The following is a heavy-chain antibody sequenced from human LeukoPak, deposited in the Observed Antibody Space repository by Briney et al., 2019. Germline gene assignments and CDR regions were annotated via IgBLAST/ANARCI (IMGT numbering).Heavy chain of an antibody. CDR2: IYSDNT. J-gene: IGHJ4*02. V-gene: IGHV3-53*01. Sequence: GGSLRLSCTVSGFTVSTNSMSWVRQAPGKGLEWVSFIYSDNTHYSDSVKGRFTISRDNSQNTLDLQMNSLRAEDTAVYYCATPLRSSGAYDYWGQGTLVTVSS. CDR3: ATPLRSSGAYDY. D-gene: IGHD2-15*01. CDR1: GFTVSTNS.